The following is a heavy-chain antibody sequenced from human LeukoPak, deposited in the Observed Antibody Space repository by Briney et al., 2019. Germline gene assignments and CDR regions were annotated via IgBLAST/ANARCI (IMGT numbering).Heavy chain of an antibody. D-gene: IGHD6-19*01. CDR1: GFSFSNYG. Sequence: GGSLRLSCAASGFSFSNYGIHWVRQAPGKGLEWVSAISGSGGSTYYADSVKGRFTISRDNSKNTLYLQMNSLRAEDTAVYYCAKLAVAAPFDYWGQGTLVTVSS. CDR3: AKLAVAAPFDY. J-gene: IGHJ4*02. V-gene: IGHV3-23*01. CDR2: ISGSGGST.